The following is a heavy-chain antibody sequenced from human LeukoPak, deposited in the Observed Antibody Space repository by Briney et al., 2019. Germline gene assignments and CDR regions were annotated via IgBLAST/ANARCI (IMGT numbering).Heavy chain of an antibody. J-gene: IGHJ5*02. CDR2: IYYSGST. CDR1: GGSISSSSYY. V-gene: IGHV4-39*07. CDR3: ARGVRKGLWPSTNWFDP. Sequence: PSETLSLTCTVSGGSISSSSYYWGWIRQPPGKGLEWIGSIYYSGSTYYNPSLKSRVTISVDTSKNQFSLKLSSVTAADTAVDYCARGVRKGLWPSTNWFDPWGQGTLVTVSS. D-gene: IGHD2-2*01.